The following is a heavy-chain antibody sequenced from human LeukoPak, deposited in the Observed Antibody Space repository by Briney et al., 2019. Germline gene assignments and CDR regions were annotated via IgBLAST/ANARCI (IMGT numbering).Heavy chain of an antibody. CDR1: GGSVSNGSYY. Sequence: SETLSLTCTVSGGSVSNGSYYWSWIRQPPGKGLEWIGYIYYSGSTNYNPSLKSRVTMSVDTSKNQFSLKLSSVTAADTAVYHCAREAMYSYGNNFDYWGQGTLVTVSS. J-gene: IGHJ4*02. V-gene: IGHV4-61*01. CDR2: IYYSGST. D-gene: IGHD5-18*01. CDR3: AREAMYSYGNNFDY.